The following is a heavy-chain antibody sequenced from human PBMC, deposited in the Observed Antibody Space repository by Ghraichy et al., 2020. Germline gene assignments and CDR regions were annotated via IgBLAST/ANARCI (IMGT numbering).Heavy chain of an antibody. CDR2: INPNSGGT. Sequence: ASVKVSCKTSRYTFIDYYIHLVRQAPGQRLEWMGWINPNSGGTNFAQKLQGRVTMTRDTSISTAYMELSSLRSDDTAIYYCARDFTKLRYCSGGNCYPGYWGQGTLFSVSS. V-gene: IGHV1-2*02. CDR1: RYTFIDYY. D-gene: IGHD2-15*01. CDR3: ARDFTKLRYCSGGNCYPGY. J-gene: IGHJ4*02.